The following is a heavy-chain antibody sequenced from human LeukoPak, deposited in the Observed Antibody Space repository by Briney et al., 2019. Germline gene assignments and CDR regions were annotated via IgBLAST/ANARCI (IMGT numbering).Heavy chain of an antibody. CDR1: GFTFSTYS. D-gene: IGHD3-10*01. CDR2: ISSSSSAK. Sequence: GGSLRLSCAASGFTFSTYSLSWVRQAPGKGLEWVSYISSSSSAKYYEDSVKGRFTISRDNAKNSLYLQMDSLRAEDTAVYYCARYYLHGFDIWGQGTMVTASS. V-gene: IGHV3-48*01. CDR3: ARYYLHGFDI. J-gene: IGHJ3*02.